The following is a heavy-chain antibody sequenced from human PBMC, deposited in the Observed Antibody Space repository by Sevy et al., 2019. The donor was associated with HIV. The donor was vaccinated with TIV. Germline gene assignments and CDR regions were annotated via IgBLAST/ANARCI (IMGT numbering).Heavy chain of an antibody. CDR2: IIADNGNT. D-gene: IGHD3-22*01. V-gene: IGHV1-18*01. CDR1: GYTFTSYG. Sequence: TSVKVSCKASGYTFTSYGISWVRQAPGHWLEWMGWIIADNGNTNYAQKLQCRVTMTTDTSTSTAYMELRSLRSDDTAVYYCAREGEEYYYDSNGYYSTYYYYGMDVWGQGTTVTVSS. CDR3: AREGEEYYYDSNGYYSTYYYYGMDV. J-gene: IGHJ6*02.